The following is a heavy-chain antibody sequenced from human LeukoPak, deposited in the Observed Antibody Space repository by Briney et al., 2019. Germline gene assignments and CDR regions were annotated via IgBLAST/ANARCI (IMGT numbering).Heavy chain of an antibody. CDR2: ISGSGGST. Sequence: GGSLRLSCAASGFIFSSYAMSWVRQAPGKGLEWVSAISGSGGSTYYADSVKGRFTISRDNAKNSLYLQMNSLRAEDTAVYYCARGLEEYGDNWFDPWGQGTLVTVSS. J-gene: IGHJ5*02. CDR1: GFIFSSYA. D-gene: IGHD4-17*01. V-gene: IGHV3-23*01. CDR3: ARGLEEYGDNWFDP.